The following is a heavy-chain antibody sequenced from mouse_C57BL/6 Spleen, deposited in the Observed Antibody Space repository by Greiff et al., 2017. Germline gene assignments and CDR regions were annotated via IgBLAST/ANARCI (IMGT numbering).Heavy chain of an antibody. CDR2: ISSGSSTI. Sequence: EVMLVESGGGLVKPGGSLKLSCAASGFTFSDYGMHWVRQAPEKGLEWVAYISSGSSTIYYADTVKGRFTISRDNAKNTLFLQMTSLRSEDTAMYYWARGGVPTWFAYWGQGTLVTVSA. J-gene: IGHJ3*01. CDR1: GFTFSDYG. CDR3: ARGGVPTWFAY. V-gene: IGHV5-17*01.